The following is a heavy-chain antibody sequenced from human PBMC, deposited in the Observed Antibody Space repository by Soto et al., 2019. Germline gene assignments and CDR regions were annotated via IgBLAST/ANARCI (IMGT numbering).Heavy chain of an antibody. D-gene: IGHD2-2*01. J-gene: IGHJ5*02. V-gene: IGHV4-39*02. CDR2: VYFDGST. CDR3: ARGGISRIYQLPPFDP. Sequence: SETLSLTCIVSGGSISGTTYYWAWIRQPPGKGLEWIGSVYFDGSTYYNPSLKSRVTISVDTSMNHFSLRLTSVTAADTALYYCARGGISRIYQLPPFDPWGQGTLVTVSS. CDR1: GGSISGTTYY.